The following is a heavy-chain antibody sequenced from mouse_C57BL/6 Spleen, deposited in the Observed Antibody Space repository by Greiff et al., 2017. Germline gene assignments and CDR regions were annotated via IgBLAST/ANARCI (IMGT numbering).Heavy chain of an antibody. CDR3: ASYHHYYAMDY. Sequence: EVKLMESGGGLVQPGGSLSLSCAASGFTFTDYYMSWVRQPPGKALEWLGFIRNKANGYTTEYSASVKGRFTISRDNSQSILYLQMNALRAEDSATYYCASYHHYYAMDYWGQGTSVTVSS. CDR2: IRNKANGYTT. CDR1: GFTFTDYY. J-gene: IGHJ4*01. V-gene: IGHV7-3*01.